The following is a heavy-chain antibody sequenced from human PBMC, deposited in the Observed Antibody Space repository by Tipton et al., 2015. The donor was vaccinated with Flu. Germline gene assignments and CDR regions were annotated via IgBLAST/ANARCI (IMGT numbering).Heavy chain of an antibody. Sequence: QVQLVQSGAEVKKPGASVKVSCKASGYTFTSYGISWVRQAPGQGLEWMGWISAYNGNTNYGQKLQGRVTMTTDTSTSTAYMELRGLRSGDTAVFYCARGPGLVGSSYSSCMDLWGQGPPVAVSS. D-gene: IGHD6-6*01. V-gene: IGHV1-18*01. CDR3: ARGPGLVGSSYSSCMDL. J-gene: IGHJ6*02. CDR2: ISAYNGNT. CDR1: GYTFTSYG.